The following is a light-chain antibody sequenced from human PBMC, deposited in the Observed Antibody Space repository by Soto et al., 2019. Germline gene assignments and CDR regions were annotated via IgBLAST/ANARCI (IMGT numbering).Light chain of an antibody. CDR3: QQDGSLLTWT. Sequence: EVVLTQSPGTVSLSPGERVTLSCRASQSVISNYLAWYQQRPRQAPRLLIYAASSRATGLPVRCSGSGSGTDFTLIISRHEPEDVAVYYCQQDGSLLTWTCGQGTKVE. J-gene: IGKJ1*01. V-gene: IGKV3-20*01. CDR1: QSVISNY. CDR2: AAS.